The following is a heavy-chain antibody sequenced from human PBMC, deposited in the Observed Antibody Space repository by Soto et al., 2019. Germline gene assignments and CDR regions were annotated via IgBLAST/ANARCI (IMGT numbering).Heavy chain of an antibody. V-gene: IGHV3-33*01. CDR2: IWYDGSHQ. CDR1: GFIFSSYG. Sequence: QAQLVESGGGVVQPGRSLTLSCAASGFIFSSYGMHWVRQAPGKGLAWVACIWYDGSHQYYADSVKGRFTISRDNSKNTLYLQMDSLRAEDTDVYYCARRGNVREPHGMDVWGQGTTVTVSS. CDR3: ARRGNVREPHGMDV. D-gene: IGHD6-25*01. J-gene: IGHJ6*02.